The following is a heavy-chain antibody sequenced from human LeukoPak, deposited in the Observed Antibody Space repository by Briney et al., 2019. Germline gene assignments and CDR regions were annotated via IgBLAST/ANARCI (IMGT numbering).Heavy chain of an antibody. CDR2: IYHGGST. V-gene: IGHV4-38-2*01. CDR1: EFSVGSNY. D-gene: IGHD6-13*01. CDR3: ARFLVRYYFGF. Sequence: GSLRLSCAAFEFSVGSNYMTWVRQAPGKGLEWIGSIYHGGSTYYNPSLKSRVTISVDTSKNQFSLKLSSVTAADTAVYYCARFLVRYYFGFWGQGTLVTVSS. J-gene: IGHJ4*02.